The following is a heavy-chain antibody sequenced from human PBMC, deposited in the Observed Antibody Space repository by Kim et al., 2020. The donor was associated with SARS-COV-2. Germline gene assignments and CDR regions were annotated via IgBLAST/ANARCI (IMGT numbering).Heavy chain of an antibody. CDR3: ARIGDWGY. Sequence: ASVKVSCKASGYTFTNNIIHWVRQAPGQRLEWMGWINTGNGNTKYSQKFQDRVTITRDISASTAYMELSSLRSEDTAVYYCARIGDWGYWSQGTLVTVSS. CDR2: INTGNGNT. CDR1: GYTFTNNI. D-gene: IGHD7-27*01. V-gene: IGHV1-3*04. J-gene: IGHJ4*02.